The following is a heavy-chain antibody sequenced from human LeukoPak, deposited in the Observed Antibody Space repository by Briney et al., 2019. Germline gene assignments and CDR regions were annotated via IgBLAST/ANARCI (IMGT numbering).Heavy chain of an antibody. CDR3: ARDGSYYYDSSGYYDSSDAFDI. CDR2: ISAYNGNT. J-gene: IGHJ3*02. D-gene: IGHD3-22*01. V-gene: IGHV1-18*01. Sequence: ASVKVSCKASGYTFTSYGISWVRQAPGQGLEWMGWISAYNGNTNYAQKLQGRVTMTTDTSTSTAYMELRSLRSDDRAVYYCARDGSYYYDSSGYYDSSDAFDIWGQGTMVTVSS. CDR1: GYTFTSYG.